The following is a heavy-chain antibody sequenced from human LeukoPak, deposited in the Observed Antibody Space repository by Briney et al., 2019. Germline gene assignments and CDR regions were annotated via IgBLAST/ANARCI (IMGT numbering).Heavy chain of an antibody. CDR1: GFHLSSYR. J-gene: IGHJ6*04. D-gene: IGHD2-2*01. V-gene: IGHV3-7*03. CDR3: ARDRSLYCSSTSCYFYYSYYYGMDV. Sequence: QSGGSLRLSCAASGFHLSSYRMSRGRQAPRKGLELVANIKQDGSEKYYVDSVKGRFTISRDNAKNSLYLQMNSLRAEDTAVYYCARDRSLYCSSTSCYFYYSYYYGMDVWGKGTTVTVSS. CDR2: IKQDGSEK.